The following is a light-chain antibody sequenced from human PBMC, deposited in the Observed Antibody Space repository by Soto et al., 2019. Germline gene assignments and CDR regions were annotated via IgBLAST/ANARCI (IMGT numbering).Light chain of an antibody. Sequence: EVVMTQSPATLSVSPGEGATLSCRASQSVSRNLAWYQQKPGQAPRLLMYGASTRATGIPARFSGSGSGTEFTLNISILQSEDFAIYYCQQYNNWPLTFGGGTKVEIK. J-gene: IGKJ4*01. CDR1: QSVSRN. V-gene: IGKV3-15*01. CDR2: GAS. CDR3: QQYNNWPLT.